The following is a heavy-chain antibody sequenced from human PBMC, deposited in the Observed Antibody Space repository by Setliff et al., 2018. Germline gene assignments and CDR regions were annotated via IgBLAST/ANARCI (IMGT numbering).Heavy chain of an antibody. CDR3: ARIDIVLMVYAD. D-gene: IGHD2-8*01. CDR2: INHSGST. CDR1: GGSFSGYY. J-gene: IGHJ3*01. V-gene: IGHV4-34*01. Sequence: SETLSLTCAVYGGSFSGYYWSWIRQPPGKGLEWIGEINHSGSTNYNPSLKSRVTISVVTSKNQFSLKLSSVTAADTAVYYCARIDIVLMVYADWGQGTMVTVSS.